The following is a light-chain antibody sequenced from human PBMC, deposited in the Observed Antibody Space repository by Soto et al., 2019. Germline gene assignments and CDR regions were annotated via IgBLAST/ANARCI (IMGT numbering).Light chain of an antibody. CDR1: SSNIGTNA. CDR2: NNN. J-gene: IGLJ1*01. V-gene: IGLV1-44*01. Sequence: QSVLTQPPSASGTPGQRVTISCSGGSSNIGTNAVNWHQQLPGTAPKLLIYNNNQRPSGVPDRFSVSKSGTSASLAISGLQSEDEADYYCAAWDESMNGYGFRIGRTLTV. CDR3: AAWDESMNGYG.